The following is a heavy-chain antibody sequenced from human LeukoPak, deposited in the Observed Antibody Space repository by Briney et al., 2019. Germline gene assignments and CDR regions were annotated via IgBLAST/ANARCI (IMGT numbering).Heavy chain of an antibody. Sequence: ASVTVSCTASDSTFTSYGTSWVRQAPRQRLEWMGGISAYNGNTNYTQKLQGRVTMTTDTSTSKAYMELRSLRSDDTAVYYCARDHYDILTGYPPLYAFDIWGPGTMVTVST. CDR1: DSTFTSYG. V-gene: IGHV1-18*01. CDR3: ARDHYDILTGYPPLYAFDI. J-gene: IGHJ3*02. CDR2: ISAYNGNT. D-gene: IGHD3-9*01.